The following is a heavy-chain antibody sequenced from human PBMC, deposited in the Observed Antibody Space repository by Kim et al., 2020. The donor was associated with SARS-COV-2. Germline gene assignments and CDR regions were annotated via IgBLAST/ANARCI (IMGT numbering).Heavy chain of an antibody. CDR2: IRSKADGGTA. V-gene: IGHV3-15*01. Sequence: GGSLRLSCAASGFTFTKVWLSWVRQAPGKGLEWVGRIRSKADGGTADYAAPVKGRFTISRDDSKNTLYLQMNGLRAEDTAFYHCTTDHERIGGLCDGETCYPASLWGQGTLVTVSS. CDR1: GFTFTKVW. J-gene: IGHJ4*02. D-gene: IGHD2-21*01. CDR3: TTDHERIGGLCDGETCYPASL.